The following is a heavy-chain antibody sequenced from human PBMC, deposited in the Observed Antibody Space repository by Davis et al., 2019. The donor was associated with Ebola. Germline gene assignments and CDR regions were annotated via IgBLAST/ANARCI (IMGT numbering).Heavy chain of an antibody. J-gene: IGHJ4*02. Sequence: PGGSLRLSCAASKSSFSSDAMHWVRHAPGKGLEWVAVISYDGSNTHYADSVKGRLTISKDNSKNTLYLRMNSLRAEDTAVYYCAREGGRDGYPTYFDYWGQGTMVTVSS. V-gene: IGHV3-30-3*01. CDR3: AREGGRDGYPTYFDY. D-gene: IGHD5-24*01. CDR1: KSSFSSDA. CDR2: ISYDGSNT.